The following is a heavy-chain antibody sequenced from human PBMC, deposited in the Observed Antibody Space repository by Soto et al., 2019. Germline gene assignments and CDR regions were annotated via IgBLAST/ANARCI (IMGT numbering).Heavy chain of an antibody. D-gene: IGHD2-15*01. Sequence: QVQLQESGPGLVKPSETLSLTCTVSGGSISSYYWSWIRQPPGKGLEWIGYIYYSGSTNYNPSLTSRVTISVDTSKNQFSLKLSSVTAADTAVYYCARANLGCSGGSCYNFDYWGQGTLVTVSS. CDR3: ARANLGCSGGSCYNFDY. V-gene: IGHV4-59*01. J-gene: IGHJ4*02. CDR1: GGSISSYY. CDR2: IYYSGST.